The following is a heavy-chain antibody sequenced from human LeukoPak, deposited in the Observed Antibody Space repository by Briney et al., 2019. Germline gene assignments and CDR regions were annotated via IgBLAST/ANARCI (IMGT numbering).Heavy chain of an antibody. D-gene: IGHD1-26*01. CDR3: ARDRGSYIVGATISSGGFDY. J-gene: IGHJ4*02. CDR1: GGSVSSGSYY. Sequence: PSETLSLTCTVSGGSVSSGSYYWSWIRQPPGKGLEWIAYIYYSGSTNYNPSLKSRVTVSVDTSKNQFSLKLSSVTAADTAMYYCARDRGSYIVGATISSGGFDYWGQGTLVTVSS. V-gene: IGHV4-61*01. CDR2: IYYSGST.